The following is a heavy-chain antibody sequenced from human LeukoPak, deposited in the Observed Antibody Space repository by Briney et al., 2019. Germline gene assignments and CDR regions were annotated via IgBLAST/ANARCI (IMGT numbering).Heavy chain of an antibody. D-gene: IGHD6-13*01. V-gene: IGHV5-51*01. J-gene: IGHJ5*01. Sequence: GESLKISCQTSGFSFTSYWITWVRQTPGKGLEWMGIIYPADSDTGYSPSFQGQVTFSADKSITTAYLQWRSLKASDTAIYYCAKHDRPYSSSDNWFDSWGQGTLVTVSS. CDR2: IYPADSDT. CDR3: AKHDRPYSSSDNWFDS. CDR1: GFSFTSYW.